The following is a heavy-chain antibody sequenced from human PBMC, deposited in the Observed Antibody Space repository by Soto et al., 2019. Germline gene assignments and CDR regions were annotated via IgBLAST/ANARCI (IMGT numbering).Heavy chain of an antibody. CDR1: GFSFRSYV. J-gene: IGHJ4*02. V-gene: IGHV3-23*01. CDR3: AKWGYLDD. D-gene: IGHD3-16*01. CDR2: VNANGDTT. Sequence: EVQLLECGGGLIRPGGALRLSCAASGFSFRSYVMSWVRQAPGQGLEWVASVNANGDTTHYADAVKGRVTISRDNSKNMLYLQMNSLRAEDTAVYYCAKWGYLDDWGQGSLVTVSS.